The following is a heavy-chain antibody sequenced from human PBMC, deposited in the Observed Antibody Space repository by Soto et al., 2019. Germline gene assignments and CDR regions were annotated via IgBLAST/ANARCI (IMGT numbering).Heavy chain of an antibody. CDR2: IYWDDDK. V-gene: IGHV2-5*02. Sequence: QITLKESGPTLVNPTQTLTLTCTFSGFSLSTSGVGVGWIRQPPGKALEWLALIYWDDDKRYSPSLKSRLTITKDTSKNQVVLTMTNMDPVDTATYYCAHRGVWTTVTTPSGLDYWGQGTLVTVSS. CDR1: GFSLSTSGVG. CDR3: AHRGVWTTVTTPSGLDY. J-gene: IGHJ4*02. D-gene: IGHD4-4*01.